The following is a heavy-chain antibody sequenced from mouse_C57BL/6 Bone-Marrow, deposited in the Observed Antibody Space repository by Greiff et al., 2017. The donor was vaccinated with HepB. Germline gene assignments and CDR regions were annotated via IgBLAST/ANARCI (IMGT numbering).Heavy chain of an antibody. CDR3: ERGKDYGSSYGYWYFDV. CDR1: GYTFTSYW. J-gene: IGHJ1*03. D-gene: IGHD1-1*01. CDR2: IYPGSGST. Sequence: VQLQQPGAELVKPGASVKMSCKASGYTFTSYWITWVKQRPGQGLEWIGDIYPGSGSTNYNEKFKSKATLTVDTSSSTDYMQLSSLTSEDSAVYYCERGKDYGSSYGYWYFDVWGTGTTVTVSS. V-gene: IGHV1-55*01.